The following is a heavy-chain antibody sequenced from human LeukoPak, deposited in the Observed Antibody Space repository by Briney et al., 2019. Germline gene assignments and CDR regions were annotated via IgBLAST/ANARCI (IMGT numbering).Heavy chain of an antibody. Sequence: PSETLSLTYAVSGGSISSSIYYWGWIRQPPGMGLEWIGSIYYSGSTYYNPSLKSRVTISVDTSKNQFSLKLSPVTAADTAVYYCARSVRQVVSTFDYWGQGTLVTVSS. V-gene: IGHV4-39*01. CDR1: GGSISSSIYY. CDR2: IYYSGST. D-gene: IGHD3-22*01. J-gene: IGHJ4*02. CDR3: ARSVRQVVSTFDY.